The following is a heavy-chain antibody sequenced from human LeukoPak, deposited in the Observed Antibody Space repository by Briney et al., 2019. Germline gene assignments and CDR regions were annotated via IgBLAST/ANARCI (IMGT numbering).Heavy chain of an antibody. D-gene: IGHD7-27*01. CDR3: ARDLNWETY. J-gene: IGHJ4*02. Sequence: GGSLRLSCAASEFTFSNYAMHWVRQAPGKGLEWVANIKTDGSQIYYVDSVKGRFTISRDNAKNSLYLQMNSMRAEDTAVYYCARDLNWETYWGQGTLVSVSS. CDR1: EFTFSNYA. CDR2: IKTDGSQI. V-gene: IGHV3-7*01.